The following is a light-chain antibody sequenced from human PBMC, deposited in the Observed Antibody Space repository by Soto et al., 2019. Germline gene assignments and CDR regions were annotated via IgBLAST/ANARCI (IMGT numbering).Light chain of an antibody. CDR1: SSDVGGYNY. CDR3: SSYTSSSTRGV. J-gene: IGLJ1*01. Sequence: QSVLTQPASVSGSPGQSITISCTGTSSDVGGYNYVSWYQQHPGKAPKLMIYEVSNRPSGVSNRFSGSKSGNTASLTISGLQAEDEADYYCSSYTSSSTRGVFGTGTQLTVL. V-gene: IGLV2-14*01. CDR2: EVS.